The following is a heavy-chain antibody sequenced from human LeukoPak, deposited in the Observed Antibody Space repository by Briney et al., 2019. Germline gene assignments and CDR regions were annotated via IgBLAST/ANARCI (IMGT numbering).Heavy chain of an antibody. CDR3: ARDGSITIFGVVIPSLDY. CDR2: ISAYNGNT. Sequence: ASVKVSCKASGYTFTSYGISWVRQAPEQGLEWMGWISAYNGNTNYAQKLQGRVTMTTDTSTSTAYMELRSLRSNDTAVYYCARDGSITIFGVVIPSLDYWGQGTLVTVSS. D-gene: IGHD3-3*01. V-gene: IGHV1-18*01. J-gene: IGHJ4*02. CDR1: GYTFTSYG.